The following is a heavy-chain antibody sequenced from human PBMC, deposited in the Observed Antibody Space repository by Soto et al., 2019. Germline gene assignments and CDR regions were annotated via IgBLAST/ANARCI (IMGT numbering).Heavy chain of an antibody. J-gene: IGHJ3*02. CDR2: TYYRSKWYN. CDR1: GDSVSSNSAA. CDR3: ARAADSVVVIDEGAFDI. V-gene: IGHV6-1*01. Sequence: SQTLSLTCAISGDSVSSNSAAWNWIRQPPSRGLEWLGRTYYRSKWYNDYAVSVKSRITINPDTSKNQFSLQLNSVTPEDTAVYYCARAADSVVVIDEGAFDIWRQGTMVTVSS. D-gene: IGHD3-22*01.